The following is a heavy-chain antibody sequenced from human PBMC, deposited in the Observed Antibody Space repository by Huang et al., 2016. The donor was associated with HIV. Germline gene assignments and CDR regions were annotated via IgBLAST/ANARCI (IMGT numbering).Heavy chain of an antibody. Sequence: QVQLVQSEAEVKKPGSSVKVSCKASGGTFSTFGLSWVRQASGRGLEWMGGIIPIFNTTYSAQKVQGRVTLTADESTNTASMELNSLTFEDTAVYYCARPSDAAMIRDYYYPMDVWGQGTTVTVS. J-gene: IGHJ6*02. CDR2: IIPIFNTT. V-gene: IGHV1-69*01. CDR3: ARPSDAAMIRDYYYPMDV. D-gene: IGHD5-18*01. CDR1: GGTFSTFG.